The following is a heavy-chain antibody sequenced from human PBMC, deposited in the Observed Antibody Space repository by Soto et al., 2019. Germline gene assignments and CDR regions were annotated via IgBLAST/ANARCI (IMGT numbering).Heavy chain of an antibody. V-gene: IGHV1-2*02. CDR2: INPNSGGT. CDR3: ARDGGGGDYDILTGYDY. Sequence: QVQLVQSGAEVKKPGASVKVSCKASGYTFTGYYMHWVRQAPGQGLEWMGWINPNSGGTNYAQKFQVRDTMTRDTSIRTSYMELSRLRSDYTAVDYFARDGGGGDYDILTGYDYWGQGTLVTVSS. J-gene: IGHJ4*02. CDR1: GYTFTGYY. D-gene: IGHD3-9*01.